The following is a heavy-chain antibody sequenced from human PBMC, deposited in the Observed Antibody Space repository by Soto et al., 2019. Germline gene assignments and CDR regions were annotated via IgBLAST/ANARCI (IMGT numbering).Heavy chain of an antibody. CDR1: GDTSSSYA. CDR2: IIPIFDTT. V-gene: IGHV1-69*01. CDR3: ARGGVVNTAMAYFYYYGLDV. Sequence: QVQLVQSGAEVKKPGSSVKVSCKTSGDTSSSYAISWVRQAPGQGLEWMGGIIPIFDTTNYAQKFQGRVTVIADEPTSTAYMGLSSLTSEDTAVYYCARGGVVNTAMAYFYYYGLDVWGQGTTVTVAS. D-gene: IGHD5-18*01. J-gene: IGHJ6*02.